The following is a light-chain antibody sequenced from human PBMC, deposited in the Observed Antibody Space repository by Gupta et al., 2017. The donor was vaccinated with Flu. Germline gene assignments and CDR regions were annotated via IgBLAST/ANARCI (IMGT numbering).Light chain of an antibody. CDR1: SSDIGSYNF. J-gene: IGLJ1*01. V-gene: IGLV2-14*01. CDR3: TAFTTTSPYV. Sequence: QSALTQPASVSGSPGQSITISCTGTSSDIGSYNFVSWFQHHSDKAPKLLIYEVNNRPSGVSDRFSGSKSGKTASLTISGLQAEDEADYYCTAFTTTSPYVFGTGTRVT. CDR2: EVN.